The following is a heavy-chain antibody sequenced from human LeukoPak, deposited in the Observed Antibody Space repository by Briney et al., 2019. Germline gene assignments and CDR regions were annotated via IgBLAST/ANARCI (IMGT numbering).Heavy chain of an antibody. Sequence: SETLSLTCTVSGGSITSSSYYWGWLRQPPGKGLEWIGSVYYSGNTYYNSSLRSRVTISVDTSKNQFSLKLSSVTAADTALYYCARENGYRYDYWGQGTLVTVSS. CDR1: GGSITSSSYY. CDR2: VYYSGNT. V-gene: IGHV4-39*07. CDR3: ARENGYRYDY. J-gene: IGHJ4*02. D-gene: IGHD5-18*01.